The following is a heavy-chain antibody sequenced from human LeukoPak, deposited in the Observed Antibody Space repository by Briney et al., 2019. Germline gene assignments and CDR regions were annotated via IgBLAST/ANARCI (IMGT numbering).Heavy chain of an antibody. CDR1: GDSVSSNSAA. CDR3: ARLSIEARPAFYFDC. D-gene: IGHD6-6*01. V-gene: IGHV6-1*01. Sequence: QTLSLTCAISGDSVSSNSAAWNWIRHSPSRGLEWLGRTYYSSMWYNDCAVSVKRRIAINPDTSKNQFSLQLNSVTPEDTAVYYCARLSIEARPAFYFDCWGQGTLVSVSS. J-gene: IGHJ4*02. CDR2: TYYSSMWYN.